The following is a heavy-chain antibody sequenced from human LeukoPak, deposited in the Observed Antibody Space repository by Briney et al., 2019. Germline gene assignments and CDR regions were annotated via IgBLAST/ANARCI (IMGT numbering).Heavy chain of an antibody. CDR3: ARVKYYYDSSGYPVDY. Sequence: SSETLSLTCAVYGGSFSGYYWSWIRQPPGKGLEWIGEINHSGSTNYNPSLKSRVTISVDTSKNQFSLKLSSVTAADTAVYYCARVKYYYDSSGYPVDYWGQGTLVTVSS. D-gene: IGHD3-22*01. V-gene: IGHV4-34*01. J-gene: IGHJ4*02. CDR1: GGSFSGYY. CDR2: INHSGST.